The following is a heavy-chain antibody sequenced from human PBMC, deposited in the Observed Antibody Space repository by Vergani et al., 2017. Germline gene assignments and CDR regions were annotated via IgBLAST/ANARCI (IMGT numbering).Heavy chain of an antibody. CDR3: TSGADFWSGYWFDP. CDR2: IRSKAISYAT. D-gene: IGHD3-3*01. Sequence: EVQLVESGGGLVQPGGSLKLSCAASGFTFSGSAMHWVRQASGKGLEWVGRIRSKAISYATAYAASVKGRFTISRDDTKNTAYLKKNSLKTEDAAVYYCTSGADFWSGYWFDPWGQGTLVTVSS. CDR1: GFTFSGSA. J-gene: IGHJ5*02. V-gene: IGHV3-73*01.